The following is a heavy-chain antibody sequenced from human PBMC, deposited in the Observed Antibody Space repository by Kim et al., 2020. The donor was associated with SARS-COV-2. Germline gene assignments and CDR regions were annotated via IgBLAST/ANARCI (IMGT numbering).Heavy chain of an antibody. Sequence: SQTLSVTCAISGDSVSSNSVAWNWIRQSLSRGLEWLGRTYYRSKWNTDYALSVRSRINVNADTSNNQFSLQLNSVTPEDTAVYFCARYDSSSGHFDYWGQ. V-gene: IGHV6-1*01. D-gene: IGHD6-6*01. J-gene: IGHJ4*02. CDR2: TYYRSKWNT. CDR3: ARYDSSSGHFDY. CDR1: GDSVSSNSVA.